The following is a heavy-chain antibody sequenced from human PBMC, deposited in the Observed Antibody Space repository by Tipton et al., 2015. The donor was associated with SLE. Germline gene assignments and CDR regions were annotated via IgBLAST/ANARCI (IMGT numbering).Heavy chain of an antibody. CDR1: GFTFSSYW. CDR2: ISSSSSTI. J-gene: IGHJ4*02. V-gene: IGHV3-48*01. CDR3: ARDLGQAAAGPDY. Sequence: SLRLSCAASGFTFSSYWMSWVRQAPGKGLEWVSYISSSSSTIYYADSVKGRFTISRDNAKNSLYLQMNSLRAEDTAVYYCARDLGQAAAGPDYWGQGTLVTVSS. D-gene: IGHD6-13*01.